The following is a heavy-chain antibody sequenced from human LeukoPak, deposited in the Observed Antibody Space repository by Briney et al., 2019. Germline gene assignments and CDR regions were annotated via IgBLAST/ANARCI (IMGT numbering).Heavy chain of an antibody. D-gene: IGHD4-17*01. CDR2: ISASASRR. CDR1: GFTFSSYE. J-gene: IGHJ4*02. CDR3: TTGGDS. Sequence: GGSLRLSCAASGFTFSSYEMTWVRQAPGKGLEWISYISASASRRTYADSVKGRFTISRDNAKNSLYLQMSSLRAEDTAVYYCTTGGDSWGQGTLLTVSS. V-gene: IGHV3-48*03.